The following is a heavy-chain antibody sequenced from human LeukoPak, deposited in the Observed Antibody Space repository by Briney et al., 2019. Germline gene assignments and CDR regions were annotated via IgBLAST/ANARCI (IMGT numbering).Heavy chain of an antibody. CDR1: GGSISRYY. CDR3: ARYRGTYGYYFDY. D-gene: IGHD5-24*01. V-gene: IGHV4-59*01. Sequence: SQTLSLTCSVSGGSISRYYWSWIRQSPENGLEWIGYIYNSGNTNYNLFLKSRVTISADTSKNQFPLELTSVTAADTAVYYCARYRGTYGYYFDYWGQGKLVIVSS. J-gene: IGHJ4*02. CDR2: IYNSGNT.